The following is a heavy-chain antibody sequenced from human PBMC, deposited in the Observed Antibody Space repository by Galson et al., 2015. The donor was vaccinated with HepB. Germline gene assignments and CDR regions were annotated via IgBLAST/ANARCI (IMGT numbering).Heavy chain of an antibody. CDR1: GLIVSSNY. CDR2: IYSGGTT. D-gene: IGHD3-22*01. J-gene: IGHJ3*02. CDR3: ARAFTMTHAFDI. Sequence: SLRLSCAGSGLIVSSNYMTWVRQAPGQGLEWVSIIYSGGTTYYGDSVKGRFTISRDNSKNTLYLQMNSLRAEDTAVYYCARAFTMTHAFDIWGQGTMVTVSS. V-gene: IGHV3-66*01.